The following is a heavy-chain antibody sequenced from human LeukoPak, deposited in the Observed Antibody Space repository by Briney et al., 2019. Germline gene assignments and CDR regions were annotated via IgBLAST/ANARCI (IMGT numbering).Heavy chain of an antibody. D-gene: IGHD3-3*01. CDR3: AKDYDFWSGFLLGAFDI. CDR1: GFTFSSYG. J-gene: IGHJ3*02. V-gene: IGHV3-30*02. CDR2: IRYDGSNK. Sequence: PGGSLRLSXAASGFTFSSYGMHWVRQAPGKGLEWVAFIRYDGSNKYYADSVKGRFTISRDNSKNTLYLQMNSLRAEDTAVYYCAKDYDFWSGFLLGAFDIWGQGTMVTVSS.